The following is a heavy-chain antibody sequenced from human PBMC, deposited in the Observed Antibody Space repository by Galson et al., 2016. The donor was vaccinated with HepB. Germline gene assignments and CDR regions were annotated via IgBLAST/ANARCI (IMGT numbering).Heavy chain of an antibody. CDR1: GFTFSDHT. J-gene: IGHJ3*01. Sequence: LRLSCAASGFTFSDHTIHWVRQAPGKGLEWVALILYDGSKKYYADSVKGRFTISTDTSKNTLFLQMNSLRVDDTGVYYCAKTLPPSKTLDVFDFWGRGTLVTVSS. D-gene: IGHD2/OR15-2a*01. CDR3: AKTLPPSKTLDVFDF. CDR2: ILYDGSKK. V-gene: IGHV3-30-3*02.